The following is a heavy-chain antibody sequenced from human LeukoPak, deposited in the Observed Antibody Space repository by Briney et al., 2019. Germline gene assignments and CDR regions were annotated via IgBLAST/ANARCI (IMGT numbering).Heavy chain of an antibody. CDR3: ARGSLLTGYSSRYYGMDV. D-gene: IGHD3-9*01. V-gene: IGHV1-8*01. CDR1: GYTFTSYD. Sequence: ASVKVSCKAFGYTFTSYDIKWVRQATGQGLEWMGWMNPNSGNTGYAQKFQGRVTMTRSTSISTAYMELSSLRSEDTAVYYCARGSLLTGYSSRYYGMDVWGQGTTVTVSS. J-gene: IGHJ6*02. CDR2: MNPNSGNT.